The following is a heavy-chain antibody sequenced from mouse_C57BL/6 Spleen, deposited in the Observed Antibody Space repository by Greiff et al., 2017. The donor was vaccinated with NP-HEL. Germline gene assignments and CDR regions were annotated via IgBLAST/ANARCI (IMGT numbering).Heavy chain of an antibody. J-gene: IGHJ4*01. CDR1: GYTFTSYW. D-gene: IGHD1-1*01. Sequence: QVQLQQPGAELVRPGTSVKLSCKASGYTFTSYWMHWVKQRPGQGLEWIGVIDPSDSYTNYNQKFKGKATLTVDTSSSTAYMQLSSLTSEDSAVYYCARSDGSSLEAMDYWGQGTSVTVSS. CDR3: ARSDGSSLEAMDY. CDR2: IDPSDSYT. V-gene: IGHV1-59*01.